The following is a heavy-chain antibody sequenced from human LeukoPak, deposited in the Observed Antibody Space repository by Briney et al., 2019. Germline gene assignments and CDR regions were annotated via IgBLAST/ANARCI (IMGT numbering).Heavy chain of an antibody. CDR3: TRFYGRSGPHFDY. Sequence: PSETLSLTCTVSGASISSYFWSWIRQPPGKGLEWIGDIHYSGNTNYNPSLKSRVTISVDTSKNQFSLKLTSVTAADTAVYYCTRFYGRSGPHFDYWGQGTLVTVSS. V-gene: IGHV4-59*01. CDR1: GASISSYF. J-gene: IGHJ4*02. D-gene: IGHD3-22*01. CDR2: IHYSGNT.